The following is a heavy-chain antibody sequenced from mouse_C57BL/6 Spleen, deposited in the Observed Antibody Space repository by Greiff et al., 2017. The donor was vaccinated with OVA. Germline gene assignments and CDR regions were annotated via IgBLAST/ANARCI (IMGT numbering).Heavy chain of an antibody. CDR1: GYTFTSYW. CDR3: AREDRAQATGAY. D-gene: IGHD3-2*02. CDR2: IDPSDSYT. V-gene: IGHV1-50*01. Sequence: QVQLQQPGAELVKPGASVKLSCKASGYTFTSYWMQWVKQRPGQGLEWIGEIDPSDSYTNYNQKFKGKATLTVDTSSSTAYMQLSSLTSEDSAVYYCAREDRAQATGAYWGQGTLVTVSA. J-gene: IGHJ3*01.